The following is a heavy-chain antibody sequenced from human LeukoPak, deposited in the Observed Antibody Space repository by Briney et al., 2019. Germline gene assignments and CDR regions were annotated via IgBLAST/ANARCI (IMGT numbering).Heavy chain of an antibody. D-gene: IGHD3-9*01. CDR2: ISYDGSNR. CDR1: GFTFSSYG. V-gene: IGHV3-30*03. Sequence: GGSLRLSCAASGFTFSSYGMHWVRQAPGKGLEWVAVISYDGSNRYYADSVKGRFTISRDTSKNTLYLQMNSLRAEDTALYYCAREGKGRYFDLWGQGTLVTVSS. J-gene: IGHJ4*02. CDR3: AREGKGRYFDL.